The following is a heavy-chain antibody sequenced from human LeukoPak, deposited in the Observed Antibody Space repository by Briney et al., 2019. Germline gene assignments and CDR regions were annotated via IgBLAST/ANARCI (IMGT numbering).Heavy chain of an antibody. CDR1: GFTFNNAW. CDR2: SYSGGSS. V-gene: IGHV3-53*01. CDR3: AREEHYRRYFAL. D-gene: IGHD3-16*02. Sequence: GGSLRLSCAASGFTFNNAWMSWVRQAPGKGLEWVSVSYSGGSSYYADSVKGRFTISRDNSKNTLYLQMNSLRAEDTAVYFCAREEHYRRYFALWGRGTLVTVSS. J-gene: IGHJ2*01.